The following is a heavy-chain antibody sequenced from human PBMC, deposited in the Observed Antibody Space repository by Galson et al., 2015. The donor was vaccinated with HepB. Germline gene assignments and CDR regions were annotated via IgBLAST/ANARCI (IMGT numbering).Heavy chain of an antibody. D-gene: IGHD6-13*01. V-gene: IGHV3-53*01. Sequence: SLRLSCAASGFTVSSNYMSWVRQAPGKGLEWVSVIYSGGSTYYADSVKGRFTISRDNAKNSLYLQMNSLRDEDTAVYYCARDHSSSWLQVYYYYYGMDVWGQGTTVTVSS. J-gene: IGHJ6*02. CDR2: IYSGGST. CDR3: ARDHSSSWLQVYYYYYGMDV. CDR1: GFTVSSNY.